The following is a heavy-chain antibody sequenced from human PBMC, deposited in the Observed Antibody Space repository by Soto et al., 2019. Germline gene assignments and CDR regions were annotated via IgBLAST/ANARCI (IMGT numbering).Heavy chain of an antibody. D-gene: IGHD4-17*01. Sequence: EVQVVESGGGLVKPGGSLRLACAASGFNFGTYTMNWVRQAPGKGLEWVSSISSSSRYIYYADSVKGRFTISRDNAKNSLYLQMKSVRAEDTAVYYCARDPLLVTTVTTGAMDVWGQGTTVTVSS. J-gene: IGHJ6*02. CDR1: GFNFGTYT. CDR3: ARDPLLVTTVTTGAMDV. CDR2: ISSSSRYI. V-gene: IGHV3-21*01.